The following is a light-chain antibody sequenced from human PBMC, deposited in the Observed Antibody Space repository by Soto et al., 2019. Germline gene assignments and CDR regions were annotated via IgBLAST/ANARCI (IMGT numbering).Light chain of an antibody. V-gene: IGKV3-20*01. CDR1: QTISSDY. CDR3: QQYVGGT. Sequence: EIGLTQSPGTLSVSPGERATLSCRASQTISSDYLAWYQQKPGQAPSLLIYGTSSRATGIPDRFSGSGSGTDFTLTISRLEPEDSAIYYCQQYVGGTFGQGTKVEIK. J-gene: IGKJ1*01. CDR2: GTS.